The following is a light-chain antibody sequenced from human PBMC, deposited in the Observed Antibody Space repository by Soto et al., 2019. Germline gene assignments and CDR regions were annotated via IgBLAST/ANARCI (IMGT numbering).Light chain of an antibody. J-gene: IGKJ5*01. CDR2: AAS. Sequence: DIQLTQSPSFLSASVGDRVTITCRASQAIDTYLAWYQQKPGKAPKLLIYAASLLQSGVPSRFSGSGSGTAFARTIYSLQPEDFASYYCQQLNSFPFIFGQGTRLEIK. V-gene: IGKV1-9*01. CDR3: QQLNSFPFI. CDR1: QAIDTY.